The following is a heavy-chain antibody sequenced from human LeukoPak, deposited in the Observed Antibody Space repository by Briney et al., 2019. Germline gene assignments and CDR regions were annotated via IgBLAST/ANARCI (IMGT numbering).Heavy chain of an antibody. Sequence: SETLSLTCAVYGGSFSGYYWGWVRQPPGKGLEWIGEINHSGSTNYNPSLKSRVTISVDTSKNQFSLKLSSVTAADTAVYYCARGRPRDSKYYYYYYGMDVWGQGTTVTVSS. CDR2: INHSGST. J-gene: IGHJ6*02. CDR3: ARGRPRDSKYYYYYYGMDV. CDR1: GGSFSGYY. D-gene: IGHD3-22*01. V-gene: IGHV4-34*01.